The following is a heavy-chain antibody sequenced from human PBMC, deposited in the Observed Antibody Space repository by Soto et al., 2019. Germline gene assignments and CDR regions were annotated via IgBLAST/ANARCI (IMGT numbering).Heavy chain of an antibody. CDR1: GGTYSSDA. J-gene: IGHJ4*02. V-gene: IGHV1-69*12. D-gene: IGHD1-1*01. CDR2: IIPIFGTA. CDR3: ARDRLQLYYFDY. Sequence: QVELVQSGADVKKPGSSVKVSCKASGGTYSSDAISWVRQAPGQGLEWMGGIIPIFGTANYAQKFQGRVTITADESTSTAYMELSSLRSEDTAVYYCARDRLQLYYFDYWGQGTLVTVSS.